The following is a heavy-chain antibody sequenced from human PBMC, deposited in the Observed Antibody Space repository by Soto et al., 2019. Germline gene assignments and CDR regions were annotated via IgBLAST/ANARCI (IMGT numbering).Heavy chain of an antibody. CDR3: ARSGDNYNRLDY. CDR1: GFTFSSYG. CDR2: SSNSGTFS. V-gene: IGHV3-21*05. D-gene: IGHD1-1*01. Sequence: PGGSLRLSSAAAGFTFSSYGMHWVRQAPGKGLEWISYSSNSGTFSRYADSVKGRFSISRDNTKNLLYLQMNSLRAEDTAVYYCARSGDNYNRLDYWGQGPPVTVSS. J-gene: IGHJ4*02.